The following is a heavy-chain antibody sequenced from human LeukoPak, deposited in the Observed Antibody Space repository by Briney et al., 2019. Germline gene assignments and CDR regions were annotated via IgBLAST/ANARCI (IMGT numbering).Heavy chain of an antibody. CDR1: GYTFTSYC. V-gene: IGHV1-18*01. Sequence: RAAVKVSCRASGYTFTSYCISWVQQAPGQGLEGMGWISAYNGNTNYAQKLQGRVTMTTDTSTSTAYMELRSLRSDDTAVYYCARVGSSGWYEDYWGQGTLVTVSS. D-gene: IGHD6-19*01. J-gene: IGHJ4*02. CDR2: ISAYNGNT. CDR3: ARVGSSGWYEDY.